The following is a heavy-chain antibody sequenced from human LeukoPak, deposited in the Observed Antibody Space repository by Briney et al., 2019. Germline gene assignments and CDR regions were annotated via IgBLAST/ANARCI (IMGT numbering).Heavy chain of an antibody. CDR2: ISYDGSNK. J-gene: IGHJ3*02. Sequence: GGSLRLSCAASGFTFSSYAMHWVRQAPGKGLEWVAVISYDGSNKYYADSVKGRFTISRDNSKNTLYLQMNSLRAEDTAVYYCAKVLYYYDSSPYRDAFDIWGQGTMVTVSS. CDR1: GFTFSSYA. CDR3: AKVLYYYDSSPYRDAFDI. V-gene: IGHV3-30-3*01. D-gene: IGHD3-22*01.